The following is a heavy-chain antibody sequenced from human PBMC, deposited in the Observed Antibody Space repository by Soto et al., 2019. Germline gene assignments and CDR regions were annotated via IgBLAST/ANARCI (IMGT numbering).Heavy chain of an antibody. V-gene: IGHV3-48*03. J-gene: IGHJ6*02. Sequence: PGGSLRLSCVASGFTLSSDHMDWVRQAPGKGLEWISYIHASSISNIYYADSVKGRFTISRDNAKNSLYLQMDSLRAEDTAVYYCARDGTTGTANYHYAMDVWGQGTTVTVSS. D-gene: IGHD4-17*01. CDR1: GFTLSSDH. CDR2: IHASSISNI. CDR3: ARDGTTGTANYHYAMDV.